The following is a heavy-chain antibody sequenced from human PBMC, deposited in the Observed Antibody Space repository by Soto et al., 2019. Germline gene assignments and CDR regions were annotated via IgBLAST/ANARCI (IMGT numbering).Heavy chain of an antibody. CDR2: IIPIFGTA. Sequence: QVQLVQSGAEVKKPGSSVKVSCKASGGTFSSYAISWVRQAPGQGLEWMGGIIPIFGTANYAQKFQGRVTITADESTSTAYMELSSLRSEDTAVYYCARDRSVTGSSYGSGGMDVWGQGTTVTVSS. V-gene: IGHV1-69*01. CDR1: GGTFSSYA. J-gene: IGHJ6*02. D-gene: IGHD2-15*01. CDR3: ARDRSVTGSSYGSGGMDV.